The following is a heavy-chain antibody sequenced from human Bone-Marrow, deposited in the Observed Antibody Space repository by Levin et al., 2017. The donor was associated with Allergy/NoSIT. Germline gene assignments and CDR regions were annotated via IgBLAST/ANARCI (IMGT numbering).Heavy chain of an antibody. CDR3: ARDTPGSPRPAYFDY. V-gene: IGHV4-39*07. D-gene: IGHD1-26*01. Sequence: PSQTLSLTCTVSGGSISSISYYWGWIRQPPGKGLEWIGSIYYSGSTYYNPSLKSRVTISVDTSKNQFSLKLSSVTAADTAVYYCARDTPGSPRPAYFDYWGQGTLVTVSS. CDR1: GGSISSISYY. CDR2: IYYSGST. J-gene: IGHJ4*02.